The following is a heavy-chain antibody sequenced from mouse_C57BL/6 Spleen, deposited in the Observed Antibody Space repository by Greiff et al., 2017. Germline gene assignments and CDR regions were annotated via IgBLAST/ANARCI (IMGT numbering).Heavy chain of an antibody. J-gene: IGHJ2*01. V-gene: IGHV5-9*01. CDR2: ISGGGGNT. CDR3: ASHSAYYFDY. Sequence: EVQVVESGGGLVKPGGSLKLSCAASGFTFSSYTMSWVRQTPEKRLEWVATISGGGGNTYYPDSVKGRFTISRDNAKNTLYLQMSSLRSEDTALYYCASHSAYYFDYWGQGTTLTGSS. CDR1: GFTFSSYT.